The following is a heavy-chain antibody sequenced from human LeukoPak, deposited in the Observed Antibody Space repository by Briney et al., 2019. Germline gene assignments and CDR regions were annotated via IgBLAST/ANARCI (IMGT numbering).Heavy chain of an antibody. CDR3: ARDLGIAAAGGY. Sequence: GGSLRLSCVASGFTFSSYSMNWVRQAPGKGLEWVSSISSSSSYIYYADSVKGRFTISRDNAKNSLYLQMNSLRAEDTAVYYCARDLGIAAAGGYWGQGTLVTVSS. D-gene: IGHD6-13*01. CDR2: ISSSSSYI. V-gene: IGHV3-21*01. CDR1: GFTFSSYS. J-gene: IGHJ4*02.